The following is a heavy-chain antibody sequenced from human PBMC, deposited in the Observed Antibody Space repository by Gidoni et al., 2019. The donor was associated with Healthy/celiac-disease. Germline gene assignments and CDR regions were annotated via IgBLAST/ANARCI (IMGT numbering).Heavy chain of an antibody. CDR2: IIPILGTA. CDR1: GGTFSSYA. J-gene: IGHJ4*02. D-gene: IGHD4-17*01. CDR3: ARASFGDPNFYY. V-gene: IGHV1-69*01. Sequence: QVQLVQSGAEVKKPGSSVKVSCKASGGTFSSYAISWVRQAPGQGLEWMGGIIPILGTANYGQKFQGKVTITADQSTSNAYMELGRLRSEGPAVYYCARASFGDPNFYYWGQGTLVTVSP.